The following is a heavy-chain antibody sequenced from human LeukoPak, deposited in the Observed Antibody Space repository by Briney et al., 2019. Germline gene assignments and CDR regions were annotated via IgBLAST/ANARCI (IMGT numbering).Heavy chain of an antibody. V-gene: IGHV3-21*01. CDR2: IGSSSSYI. J-gene: IGHJ4*02. CDR3: ARGYSSSWSIFDY. D-gene: IGHD6-13*01. Sequence: GGSLRLSCAASGFTFSSYSMNWVRQAPGKGLEWVSSIGSSSSYIYYADSVKGRFTISRDNAKNSLYLQMNSLRAEDTAVYYCARGYSSSWSIFDYWGQGTLVTVSS. CDR1: GFTFSSYS.